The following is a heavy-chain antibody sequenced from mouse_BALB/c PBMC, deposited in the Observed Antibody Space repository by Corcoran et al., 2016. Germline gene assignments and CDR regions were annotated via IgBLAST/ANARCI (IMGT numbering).Heavy chain of an antibody. CDR2: INPYNDGT. D-gene: IGHD1-1*01. CDR3: ARSGNLGYYGSSYGAMDY. Sequence: EVQLQQSGPELVKPGASVKMSCKASGYTFTSYVMHWVKQKPGQGLEWIGYINPYNDGTKYNEKFKGKATLTSDKSSSTAYMELSSLTSEDSAVYYCARSGNLGYYGSSYGAMDYWGQGTSVTVSS. V-gene: IGHV1S136*01. J-gene: IGHJ4*01. CDR1: GYTFTSYV.